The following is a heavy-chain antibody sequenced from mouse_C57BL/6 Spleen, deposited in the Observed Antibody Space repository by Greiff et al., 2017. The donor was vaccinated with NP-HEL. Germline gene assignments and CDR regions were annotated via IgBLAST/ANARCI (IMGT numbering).Heavy chain of an antibody. CDR2: ISYDGSN. Sequence: EVKLEESGPGLVKPSQSLSLTCSVTGYSITSGYYWNWIRQFPGNKLEWMGYISYDGSNNYNPSLKNRISITRDTSKNQFFLKLNSVTTEDTATYYCARVGYYGSSPDYFDYWGQGTTLTVSS. J-gene: IGHJ2*01. CDR1: GYSITSGYY. V-gene: IGHV3-6*01. CDR3: ARVGYYGSSPDYFDY. D-gene: IGHD1-1*01.